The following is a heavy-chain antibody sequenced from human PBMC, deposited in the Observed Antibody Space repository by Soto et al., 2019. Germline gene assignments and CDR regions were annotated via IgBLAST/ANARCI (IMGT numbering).Heavy chain of an antibody. CDR3: SGTLSKNTDYSPQAY. V-gene: IGHV4-59*01. CDR2: ISNSGST. D-gene: IGHD3-9*01. Sequence: QVQLQESGPRLVKPSETLSLTCTVSDDSISSYSWNWIRQPPGKGLEWIGSISNSGSTKYNPSRKSRVAISLDPSKSHCALKLSSVTAADTAVYYCSGTLSKNTDYSPQAYWGQGTLVTVSS. J-gene: IGHJ4*02. CDR1: DDSISSYS.